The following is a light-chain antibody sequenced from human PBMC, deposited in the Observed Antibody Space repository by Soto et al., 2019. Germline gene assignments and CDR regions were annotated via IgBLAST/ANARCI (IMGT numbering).Light chain of an antibody. CDR2: KIS. CDR3: MQATQFPRT. J-gene: IGKJ4*01. CDR1: QSLVHTDGNTY. Sequence: DVVLTQTPLSLPVTLGQPASISCRSSQSLVHTDGNTYLSWLHQRPGQPPRLLIYKISNRFSGIPDSFSGSGAETYITLKISRVEPEDVGVYYCMQATQFPRTFGGRTKVEI. V-gene: IGKV2-24*01.